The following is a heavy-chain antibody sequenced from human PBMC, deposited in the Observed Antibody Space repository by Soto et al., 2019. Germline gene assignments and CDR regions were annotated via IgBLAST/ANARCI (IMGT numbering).Heavy chain of an antibody. Sequence: EVQLLESGGGLEQPGGSLRLSCVASAFTFSSYAMNWVRQAPGKGLEWVSAISGGGASTYYADSVKGRFTISRDNSKNALYVQMSSLRADGTAVYYCARAGGHPYCQHWGQGTLVTVSS. D-gene: IGHD2-15*01. CDR3: ARAGGHPYCQH. CDR1: AFTFSSYA. V-gene: IGHV3-23*01. J-gene: IGHJ1*01. CDR2: ISGGGAST.